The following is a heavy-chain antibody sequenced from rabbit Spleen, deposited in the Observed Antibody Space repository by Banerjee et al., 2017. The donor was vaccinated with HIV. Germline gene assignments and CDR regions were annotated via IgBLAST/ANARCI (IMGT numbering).Heavy chain of an antibody. CDR2: IYAASGSA. Sequence: EESGGGLVQPEGSLALTCKASGFTISSNYWICWVRQAPGKGLEWIGCIYAASGSAYYANWAKGRFTISKTSSTTVTLQMTSLTAADTATYFCARASSGYDDAFNLWGPGTLVTVS. CDR3: ARASSGYDDAFNL. V-gene: IGHV1S45*01. D-gene: IGHD1-1*01. J-gene: IGHJ4*01. CDR1: GFTISSNYW.